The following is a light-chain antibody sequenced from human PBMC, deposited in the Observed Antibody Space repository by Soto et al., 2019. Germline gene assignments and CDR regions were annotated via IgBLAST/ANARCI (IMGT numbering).Light chain of an antibody. Sequence: QSALTQPASVSGSPGQSITISCTGTSSDVGGYNYVSWYQQHQGKAPKLMIYDVSNRPSGVSNRFSGSKYGNTASLTISGLQAEDEADYYCSSDTSSSTLLYVFGTGTNVTVL. CDR3: SSDTSSSTLLYV. J-gene: IGLJ1*01. V-gene: IGLV2-14*01. CDR2: DVS. CDR1: SSDVGGYNY.